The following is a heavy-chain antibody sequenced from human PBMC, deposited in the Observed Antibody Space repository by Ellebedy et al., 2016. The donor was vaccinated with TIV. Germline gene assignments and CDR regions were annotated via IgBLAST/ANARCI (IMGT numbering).Heavy chain of an antibody. Sequence: GESLKISCKASGYSFAGYWIAWVRQLPGKGPEWMGIIYPDDSDIRYSPSFQGQVTISADRSITTAYLQWSSLRASDAGMYFCARISRPTSSAFSPFDFWGQGTLVTVSS. J-gene: IGHJ4*02. CDR1: GYSFAGYW. CDR3: ARISRPTSSAFSPFDF. D-gene: IGHD2/OR15-2a*01. V-gene: IGHV5-51*01. CDR2: IYPDDSDI.